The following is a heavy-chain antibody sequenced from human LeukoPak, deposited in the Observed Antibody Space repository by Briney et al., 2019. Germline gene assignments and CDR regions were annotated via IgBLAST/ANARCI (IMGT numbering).Heavy chain of an antibody. Sequence: ASVKVSCKTSGYTFTSYAISWVRQAPGQGLDWMGWINTNTGNPTYAQGFAGRYVFSLDTSVSTAYLKISGLKDDDTAVYYCGRDPKLGIRGYTYGYIDSWGQGTLVNVSS. CDR2: INTNTGNP. V-gene: IGHV7-4-1*02. CDR1: GYTFTSYA. J-gene: IGHJ5*01. CDR3: GRDPKLGIRGYTYGYIDS. D-gene: IGHD5-18*01.